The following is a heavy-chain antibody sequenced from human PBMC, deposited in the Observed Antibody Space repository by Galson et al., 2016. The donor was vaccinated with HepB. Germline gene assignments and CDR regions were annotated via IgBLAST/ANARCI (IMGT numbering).Heavy chain of an antibody. V-gene: IGHV1-69*05. CDR3: ARSSFGVSNP. D-gene: IGHD3-3*01. J-gene: IGHJ5*02. Sequence: SVKVSCKASGGTFSSNAINWVRQAPGQGLEWMGRITPIFGTAKYAQKFHGRVTMTTDTSTNTAYMELRSLRSDDTAMYYCARSSFGVSNPWGQGTPVTVSS. CDR1: GGTFSSNA. CDR2: ITPIFGTA.